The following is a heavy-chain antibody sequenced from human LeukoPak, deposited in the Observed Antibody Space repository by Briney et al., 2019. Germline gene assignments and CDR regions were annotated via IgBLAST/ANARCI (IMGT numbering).Heavy chain of an antibody. CDR2: INHSGST. J-gene: IGHJ6*02. Sequence: SETLSLTCAVYGGXFSGYYCSWIRQPPGKGLEWIGEINHSGSTNYNPSLKSRVTISVDTSKNQFSLKLSSVTAADTAVYYCARGYSSGYYYGMDVWGQGTSVTVSS. CDR1: GGXFSGYY. V-gene: IGHV4-34*01. CDR3: ARGYSSGYYYGMDV. D-gene: IGHD6-19*01.